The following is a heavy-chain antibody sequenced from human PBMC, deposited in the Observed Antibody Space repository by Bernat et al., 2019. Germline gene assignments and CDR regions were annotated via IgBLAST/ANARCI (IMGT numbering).Heavy chain of an antibody. D-gene: IGHD3-16*01. J-gene: IGHJ6*03. CDR1: GGTFSGYY. Sequence: QVQLQQWGAGLLKPSETLSLTCAVYGGTFSGYYWTWIRQPPGQGLEWIGEINHSGSTNYNPTLKSRAILSVDTCKNQCSLNLGSVIAADTAVYYCARGPLGWGNYYYMDVWGEGTTVTVSS. CDR3: ARGPLGWGNYYYMDV. CDR2: INHSGST. V-gene: IGHV4-34*02.